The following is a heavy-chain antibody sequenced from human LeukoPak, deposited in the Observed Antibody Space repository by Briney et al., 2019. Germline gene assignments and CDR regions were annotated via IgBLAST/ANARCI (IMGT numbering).Heavy chain of an antibody. CDR1: GFTFSSYG. J-gene: IGHJ4*02. Sequence: PGGSLRLSCAASGFTFSSYGMHWVRQAPGKGLEWVAFIRYDGSNKYYADSVKGRFTISRDNSKNTLNLQVNSLRAEDTAVYYCAKDRRIFGVVTSFDYWGQGTLVTVSS. V-gene: IGHV3-30*02. D-gene: IGHD3-3*01. CDR3: AKDRRIFGVVTSFDY. CDR2: IRYDGSNK.